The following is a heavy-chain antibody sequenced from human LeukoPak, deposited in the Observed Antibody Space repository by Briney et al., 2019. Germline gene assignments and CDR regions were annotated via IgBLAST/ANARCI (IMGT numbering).Heavy chain of an antibody. J-gene: IGHJ4*02. V-gene: IGHV1-18*01. D-gene: IGHD6-13*01. CDR2: ISAYNGNT. CDR1: GYTFTSYG. Sequence: ASAKVSCKASGYTFTSYGISWVRQAPGQGLEWMGWISAYNGNTNYAQKLQGRVTMTTDTSTSTAYMELRSLRSDDTAVYYCARSGGIAAAGAPVDYWGQGTLVTVSS. CDR3: ARSGGIAAAGAPVDY.